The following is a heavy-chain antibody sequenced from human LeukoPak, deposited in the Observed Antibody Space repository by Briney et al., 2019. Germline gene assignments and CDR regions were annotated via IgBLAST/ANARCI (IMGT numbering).Heavy chain of an antibody. CDR2: INSDGSST. CDR1: GFTFSNSP. Sequence: GGSLRLSCAASGFTFSNSPMSWVRQAPGKGLVWVSRINSDGSSTSYADSVKGRFTISRDNAKNTLYLQMNSLRAEDTAVYYCASRDPSDYWGQGTLVTVSS. J-gene: IGHJ4*02. CDR3: ASRDPSDY. D-gene: IGHD5-24*01. V-gene: IGHV3-74*01.